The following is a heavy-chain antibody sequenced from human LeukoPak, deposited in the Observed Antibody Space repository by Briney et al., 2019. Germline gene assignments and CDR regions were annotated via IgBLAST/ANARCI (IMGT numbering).Heavy chain of an antibody. V-gene: IGHV1-69*13. J-gene: IGHJ4*02. CDR3: AREGEMATIPDLFDY. D-gene: IGHD5-24*01. CDR2: IIPIFGTA. Sequence: GASVKVSCKDSGYTFTSYGISWVRQAPGQGLEWMGVIIPIFGTANYAQKFQGRVTITADESTSTAYMELSSLRSEDTAVYYCAREGEMATIPDLFDYWGQGTLVTVSS. CDR1: GYTFTSYG.